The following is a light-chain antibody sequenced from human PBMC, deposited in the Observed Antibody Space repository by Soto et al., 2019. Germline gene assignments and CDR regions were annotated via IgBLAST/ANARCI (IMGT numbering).Light chain of an antibody. CDR2: DNN. CDR3: GAWDSSLDAVV. Sequence: QSVLTQPPSVSAAPGQKVTISCSGSSSNIGNNYVSWYQQLPGTAPKLLISDNNKRHSGIPDRVSGSKSGTSATLGITGLQTGDEADYYCGAWDSSLDAVVFGVGTQLTVL. J-gene: IGLJ7*01. V-gene: IGLV1-51*01. CDR1: SSNIGNNY.